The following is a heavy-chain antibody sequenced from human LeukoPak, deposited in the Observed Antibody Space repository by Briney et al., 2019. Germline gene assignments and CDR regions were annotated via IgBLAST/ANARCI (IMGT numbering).Heavy chain of an antibody. D-gene: IGHD1-26*01. V-gene: IGHV4-39*01. CDR2: IYYGGST. CDR1: GGSISRSRYY. Sequence: KPSETLSLTCTVSGGSISRSRYYWGWIRQPPVKGLEWIGSIYYGGSTYYSPSLKSRVTISVDTSKNQFSLKLTSVTAADTAVYYCARTIVGATTRMPYYYYYYMDVWGKGTTVTISS. CDR3: ARTIVGATTRMPYYYYYYMDV. J-gene: IGHJ6*03.